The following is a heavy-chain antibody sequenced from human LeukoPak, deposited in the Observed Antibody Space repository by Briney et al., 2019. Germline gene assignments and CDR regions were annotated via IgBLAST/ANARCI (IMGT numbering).Heavy chain of an antibody. J-gene: IGHJ4*02. CDR1: GFTFSGYD. V-gene: IGHV3-30*02. CDR2: IRYDGSNK. CDR3: AKASAIDY. Sequence: GGSLRLSCAASGFTFSGYDMHWVRQAPGKGLEWVAFIRYDGSNKYYTDSVKGRFTISRDNSKNTLYLQMNSLRPGDTAVYYCAKASAIDYWGQGTLVTVSS.